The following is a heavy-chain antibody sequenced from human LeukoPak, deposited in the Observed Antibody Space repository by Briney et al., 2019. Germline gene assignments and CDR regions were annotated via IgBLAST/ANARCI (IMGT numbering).Heavy chain of an antibody. CDR1: GFIFSNYW. CDR2: INQDGSKE. D-gene: IGHD5-12*01. CDR3: VRDGGVSGYDLLDY. V-gene: IGHV3-7*01. Sequence: PGGSLRLSCTASGFIFSNYWMTWVRQAPGKGLEWVAQINQDGSKEYYIASVKARFSISRDNARNSLSLQMNSLRAEDTAVYYCVRDGGVSGYDLLDYWGQGTLVTVSS. J-gene: IGHJ4*02.